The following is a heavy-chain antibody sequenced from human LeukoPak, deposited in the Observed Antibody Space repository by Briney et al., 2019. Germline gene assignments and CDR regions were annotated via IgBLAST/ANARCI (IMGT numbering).Heavy chain of an antibody. V-gene: IGHV5-51*01. Sequence: GESLKISCQGSGYRFSSDWIGWVRQMPGKGLEWMGSIYPSDSDTRYSPSFEGQVTISADKSINNAYLQWSSLKASDTAVYYCARVGCSSTNCLDYWGQGALVTVSS. J-gene: IGHJ4*02. CDR2: IYPSDSDT. D-gene: IGHD2-2*01. CDR1: GYRFSSDW. CDR3: ARVGCSSTNCLDY.